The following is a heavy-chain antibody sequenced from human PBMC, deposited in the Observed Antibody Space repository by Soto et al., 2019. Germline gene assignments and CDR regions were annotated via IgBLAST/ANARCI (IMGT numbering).Heavy chain of an antibody. Sequence: QSQTLSLTCAISGDSVSSNSAAWNWIRQSPSRGLEWLGRTYYRSKWYNDYAVSVKSRITINPDTSKDQFSLQLNSVTPEDTAVYYCASETYDCTNGVCYIRPGDGYNSAGLGYWGQGTLVTVSS. J-gene: IGHJ4*02. V-gene: IGHV6-1*01. CDR2: TYYRSKWYN. CDR1: GDSVSSNSAA. D-gene: IGHD2-8*01. CDR3: ASETYDCTNGVCYIRPGDGYNSAGLGY.